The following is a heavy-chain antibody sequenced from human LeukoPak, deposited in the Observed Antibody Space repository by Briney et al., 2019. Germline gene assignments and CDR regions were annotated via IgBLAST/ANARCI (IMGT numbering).Heavy chain of an antibody. CDR1: GGSFSGYY. CDR2: IYFSGSA. Sequence: RPSETLSLTCAVYGGSFSGYYWSWIRQPPGKGLEWVGTIYFSGSAYYNPSLKSRLTISVDTSKNQFSLNLNSVTAADTAVYFCARSSGYYFGSGYFDYWGQGALVTVSS. J-gene: IGHJ4*02. CDR3: ARSSGYYFGSGYFDY. V-gene: IGHV4-34*01. D-gene: IGHD3-10*01.